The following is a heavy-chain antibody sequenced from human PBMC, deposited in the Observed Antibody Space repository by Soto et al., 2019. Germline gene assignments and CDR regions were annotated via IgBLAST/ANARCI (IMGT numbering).Heavy chain of an antibody. CDR1: GFTFSSYA. CDR2: ISGSGGST. CDR3: VGWNYGGPFDY. V-gene: IGHV3-23*01. Sequence: GGSLRLSCAASGFTFSSYAMSWVRQAPGKGLEWVSAISGSGGSTYYADSVKGRFTISRDNSKNTLYLQMNSLRAEDTAVYYCVGWNYGGPFDYWGQGTLVTVSS. D-gene: IGHD1-7*01. J-gene: IGHJ4*02.